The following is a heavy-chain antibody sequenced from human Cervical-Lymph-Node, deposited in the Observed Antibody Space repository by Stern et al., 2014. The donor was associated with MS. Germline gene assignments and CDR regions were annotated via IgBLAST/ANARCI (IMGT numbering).Heavy chain of an antibody. V-gene: IGHV4-59*13. D-gene: IGHD5-24*01. CDR3: ATRDAYNYFDY. CDR2: IYDSGST. Sequence: QLQLQESGPGLLKPSETLSLTCTISGASISDYFWSWVRQPPGRGLEYIGHIYDSGSTNYNPSLKSRVTMSVDTSKNQFSLRLNSVSAADTAIYYCATRDAYNYFDYWGQVTLVTVSS. CDR1: GASISDYF. J-gene: IGHJ4*02.